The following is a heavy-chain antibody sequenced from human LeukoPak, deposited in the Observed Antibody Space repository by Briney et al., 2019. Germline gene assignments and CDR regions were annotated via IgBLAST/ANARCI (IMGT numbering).Heavy chain of an antibody. CDR2: IYPGDSDT. CDR1: GYSFTSYW. J-gene: IGHJ4*02. D-gene: IGHD3-10*01. Sequence: GESLKISCKGSGYSFTSYWIGWVRQMPGKGLEWMGIIYPGDSDTRYSPSFQGQVTISADKSISTAYLQWSSLKASDTAMYYRARQGDAKTDVLDYWGQGTLVTVSS. V-gene: IGHV5-51*01. CDR3: ARQGDAKTDVLDY.